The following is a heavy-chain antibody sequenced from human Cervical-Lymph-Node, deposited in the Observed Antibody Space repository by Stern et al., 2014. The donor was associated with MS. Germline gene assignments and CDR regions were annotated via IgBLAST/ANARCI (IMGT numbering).Heavy chain of an antibody. CDR3: ARLCSGYDSSYLDF. V-gene: IGHV1-69*01. CDR2: ICPIFCPA. Sequence: VQLVESGSEAKKPGSSVKVSCKVSGGTFSTYKISWVRQAPGQGLEWMGAICPIFCPAVYSQTCQDRVSIIAYESSSVVHMELISLISEDTGFYYCARLCSGYDSSYLDFWGQGTLVTVSS. CDR1: GGTFSTYK. D-gene: IGHD5-12*01. J-gene: IGHJ4*02.